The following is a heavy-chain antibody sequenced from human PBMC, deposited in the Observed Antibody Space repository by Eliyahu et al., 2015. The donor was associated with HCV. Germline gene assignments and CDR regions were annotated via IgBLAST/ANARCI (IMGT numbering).Heavy chain of an antibody. CDR3: ARVKEGIAEGELDY. CDR1: GFTFSSYG. J-gene: IGHJ4*02. D-gene: IGHD6-13*01. V-gene: IGHV3-33*01. CDR2: IWYDGSNK. Sequence: QVQLVESGGGVVQPGRSLRLSCAASGFTFSSYGMHWVRQAPGKGLEGVAVIWYDGSNKYYADSVKGRFTISRDNSKNTLYLQMNSLRAEDTAVYYCARVKEGIAEGELDYWGQGTLVTVSS.